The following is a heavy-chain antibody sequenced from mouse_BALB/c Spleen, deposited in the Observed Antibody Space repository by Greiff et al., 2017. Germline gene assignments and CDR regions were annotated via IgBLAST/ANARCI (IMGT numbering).Heavy chain of an antibody. V-gene: IGHV1S81*02. CDR3: ARGDLDY. CDR1: GYTFTSYW. Sequence: QVQLQQPGAELVKPGASVKLSCKASGYTFTSYWMHWVKQRPGQGLEWIGEINPSNGRTNYNEKFKSKATLTVDKSSSTAYMQLSSLTSEDSAVYYCARGDLDYWGQGTTLTVSS. CDR2: INPSNGRT. J-gene: IGHJ2*01.